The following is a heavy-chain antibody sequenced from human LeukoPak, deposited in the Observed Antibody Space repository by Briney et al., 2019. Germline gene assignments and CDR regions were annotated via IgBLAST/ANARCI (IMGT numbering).Heavy chain of an antibody. J-gene: IGHJ5*02. D-gene: IGHD6-13*01. V-gene: IGHV3-30*18. CDR1: GFTFSRHG. CDR3: AKDKGSRYNNWFDP. CDR2: ISNDGSRK. Sequence: GRSLRLSCAPSGFTFSRHGMHWVRQAPGKGLEWVAIISNDGSRKYYAHSVEGRFTISRDNSKNTLYLQMDSLRAEDTAVYYCAKDKGSRYNNWFDPWGQGTLVTVSS.